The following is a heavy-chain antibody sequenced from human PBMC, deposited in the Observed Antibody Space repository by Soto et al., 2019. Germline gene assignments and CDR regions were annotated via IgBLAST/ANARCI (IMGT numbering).Heavy chain of an antibody. Sequence: GGSLRLSCAASGFICSSYDMSWVREAPGKGLEWVSTILVDGRTFYVDSVKGRFTISRDSSQNTVYLQMNSLTAGDTALYYCAKATATGGGAFDICGQGPMVTV. CDR2: ILVDGRT. J-gene: IGHJ3*02. V-gene: IGHV3-23*01. CDR3: AKATATGGGAFDI. CDR1: GFICSSYD. D-gene: IGHD2-8*02.